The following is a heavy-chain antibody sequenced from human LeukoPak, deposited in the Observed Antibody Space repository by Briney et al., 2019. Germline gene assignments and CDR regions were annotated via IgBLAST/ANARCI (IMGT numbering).Heavy chain of an antibody. CDR1: GYSFTTYW. V-gene: IGHV5-51*01. CDR3: ARRDWNGQYYFDF. D-gene: IGHD1-1*01. J-gene: IGHJ4*02. CDR2: IYPADSDT. Sequence: GESLKISCKGSGYSFTTYWIAWVRQMPGKGLECMGIIYPADSDTRYSPSFQGQVTISADKSITTAYLQWSSLKASDTAIYYGARRDWNGQYYFDFWGQGTLVTVSS.